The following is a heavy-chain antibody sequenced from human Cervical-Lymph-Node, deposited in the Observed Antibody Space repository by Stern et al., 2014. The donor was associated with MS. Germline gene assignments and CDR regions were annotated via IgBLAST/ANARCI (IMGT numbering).Heavy chain of an antibody. CDR1: GFSLSTTGVG. V-gene: IGHV2-5*02. CDR2: IYWDDDK. J-gene: IGHJ3*02. CDR3: AHSPPSDDDAFDI. D-gene: IGHD2-21*02. Sequence: QVTLRESGPTLVNPTQTLTLTCAFSGFSLSTTGVGVGWIRQPPGKALEWLALIYWDDDKHYSPSLKSRLTITKDTSKSQVDLTLTNVDPVDTATYYCAHSPPSDDDAFDIWGQGTMVTISS.